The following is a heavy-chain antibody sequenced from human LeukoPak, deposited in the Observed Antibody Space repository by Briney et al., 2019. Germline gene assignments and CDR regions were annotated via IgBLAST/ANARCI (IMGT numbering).Heavy chain of an antibody. D-gene: IGHD3-10*01. J-gene: IGHJ4*02. V-gene: IGHV3-23*01. CDR2: ISGSGGST. CDR3: AKDAHGSGSYYNFDY. CDR1: GFTFSSYA. Sequence: PGGSLRLSCAASGFTFSSYAMSWVRQAPGKGLEWVSAISGSGGSTYYADSVKGRFTISRDNSKNTLYLQLNSLRAEDTAVYYCAKDAHGSGSYYNFDYWGQGTLVTVSS.